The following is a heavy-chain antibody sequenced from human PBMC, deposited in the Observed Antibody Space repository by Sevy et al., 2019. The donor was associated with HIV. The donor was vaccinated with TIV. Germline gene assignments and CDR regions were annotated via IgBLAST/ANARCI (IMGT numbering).Heavy chain of an antibody. CDR3: ARGSDWNGGAFDF. CDR1: GGSISSYY. V-gene: IGHV4-59*01. Sequence: SETLSLTCSVSGGSISSYYWGWIRQSPGKGLEWIGYIFYSGSTNYNPSLRSRVTISVDTSKNQFSLKLTSVIASDTAVYFCARGSDWNGGAFDFWGQGTVVTVSS. J-gene: IGHJ3*01. CDR2: IFYSGST. D-gene: IGHD1-1*01.